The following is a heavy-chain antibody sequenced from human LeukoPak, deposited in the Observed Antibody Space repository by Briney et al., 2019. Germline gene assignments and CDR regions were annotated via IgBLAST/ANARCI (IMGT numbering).Heavy chain of an antibody. D-gene: IGHD1-14*01. CDR2: INQDGSEK. CDR1: GFTFSSYW. J-gene: IGHJ4*02. Sequence: GGSLRLSCAASGFTFSSYWMNWVRQAPGKGLEWVAHINQDGSEKYYVDSVKGRFTISRDNAKNSLYLQMNSLRAEDTAVYYCARDSYRALEYWGQGTVVTVSS. V-gene: IGHV3-7*01. CDR3: ARDSYRALEY.